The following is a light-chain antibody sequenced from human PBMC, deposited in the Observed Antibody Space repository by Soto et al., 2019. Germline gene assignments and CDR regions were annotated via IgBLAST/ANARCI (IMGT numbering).Light chain of an antibody. CDR1: QSVSSN. V-gene: IGKV3-15*01. J-gene: IGKJ4*01. CDR3: QQYNNWLFT. Sequence: EIVMTQSPATLSVFPGERATLSCRASQSVSSNLAWYQQKPGQAPRLLIYGASTRATGIPARFSGSGSGTEFTLTISSLQSEDFAVYYCQQYNNWLFTFGGGTKVEIK. CDR2: GAS.